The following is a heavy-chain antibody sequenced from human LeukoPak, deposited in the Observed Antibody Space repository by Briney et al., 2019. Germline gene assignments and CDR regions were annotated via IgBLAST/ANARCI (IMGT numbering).Heavy chain of an antibody. CDR3: ARALDGSGSRSFDY. V-gene: IGHV3-74*01. J-gene: IGHJ4*02. D-gene: IGHD3-10*01. Sequence: GGSLRLSCAASGFAFSSYWMHWVRQAPGKGLVWVSRIYSDGSSTNYADSVKGRFTISRDNSKNTLYLQMNSLRAEDTAVYYCARALDGSGSRSFDYWGQGTLVTVSS. CDR2: IYSDGSST. CDR1: GFAFSSYW.